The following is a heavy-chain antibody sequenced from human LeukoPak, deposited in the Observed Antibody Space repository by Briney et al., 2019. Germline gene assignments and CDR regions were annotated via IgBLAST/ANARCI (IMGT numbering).Heavy chain of an antibody. J-gene: IGHJ4*02. D-gene: IGHD5-12*01. CDR3: AKGGSDYIDVAYFDF. Sequence: GGSLRLSCAASGFSFNNYAMSWVRQAPGKGLEWVSIIIASSGATFYADSVKGRFTISRDISKNTLYLQMNNLRVEDTAVYYCAKGGSDYIDVAYFDFWGQGILVTVSS. V-gene: IGHV3-23*01. CDR1: GFSFNNYA. CDR2: IIASSGAT.